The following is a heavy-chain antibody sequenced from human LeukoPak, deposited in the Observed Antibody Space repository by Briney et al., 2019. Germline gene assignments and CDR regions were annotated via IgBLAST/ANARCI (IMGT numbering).Heavy chain of an antibody. CDR3: ARDGRLRFLEWSEMDV. J-gene: IGHJ6*04. CDR2: INHSGST. CDR1: GGSFSGYY. D-gene: IGHD3-3*01. V-gene: IGHV4-34*01. Sequence: SETLSLTCAVYGGSFSGYYWSWIRQPPGKGLEWIGEINHSGSTNYNPSLKSRVTISVDTSKNQFSLKLSSVTAADTAVYYCARDGRLRFLEWSEMDVWGKGTTVTVSS.